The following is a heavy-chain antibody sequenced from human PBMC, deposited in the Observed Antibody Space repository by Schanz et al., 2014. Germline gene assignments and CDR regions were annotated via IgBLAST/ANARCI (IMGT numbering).Heavy chain of an antibody. V-gene: IGHV1-8*01. Sequence: QVQLIQSGAEVKKPGASVKVSCTASGYTFTSYDINWVRQAIGQGPEWMGWMQPDSGKTHYAEKFQDRVTMTRNTSISTAYMELNSLTSEDTAVYYCARVSMEFERGKSYYYYMDVWGRGTTVTVSS. CDR1: GYTFTSYD. CDR3: ARVSMEFERGKSYYYYMDV. CDR2: MQPDSGKT. D-gene: IGHD3-10*01. J-gene: IGHJ6*03.